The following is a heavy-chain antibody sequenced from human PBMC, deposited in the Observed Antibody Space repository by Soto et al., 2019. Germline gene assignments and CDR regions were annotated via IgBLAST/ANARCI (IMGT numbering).Heavy chain of an antibody. V-gene: IGHV4-59*01. CDR2: IYYSGRT. CDR3: ARSYSSSPRRFDY. D-gene: IGHD6-6*01. CDR1: GGSISNYY. J-gene: IGHJ4*02. Sequence: SETLSLTCTVSGGSISNYYWSWIRQPPGKGLEWIGYIYYSGRTNYNPSLKSRVTISVDKSKNQFSLKLSSVTAADTAVYYCARSYSSSPRRFDYWAQGTLVTVSS.